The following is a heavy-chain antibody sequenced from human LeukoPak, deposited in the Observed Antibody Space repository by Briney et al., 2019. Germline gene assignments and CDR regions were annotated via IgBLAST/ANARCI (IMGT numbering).Heavy chain of an antibody. D-gene: IGHD5-12*01. Sequence: SETLSLTCTVSGVSISSYYWSWIRQPPGKGLEWIGYIYYSGSTNYNPSLKSRVTISVDTSKNQFSLKLSSVTAADTAVYCCARGARSGYSGYDYMAAVAGTFDYWGQGTLVTVSS. J-gene: IGHJ4*01. CDR2: IYYSGST. CDR1: GVSISSYY. V-gene: IGHV4-59*01. CDR3: ARGARSGYSGYDYMAAVAGTFDY.